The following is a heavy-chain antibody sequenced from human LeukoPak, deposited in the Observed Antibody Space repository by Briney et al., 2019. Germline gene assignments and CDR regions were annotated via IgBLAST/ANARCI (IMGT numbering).Heavy chain of an antibody. CDR1: GFTFSSYA. CDR3: AKDPNRYDSSIYYCAY. V-gene: IGHV3-23*01. Sequence: PGGSLRLSCAASGFTFSSYAMSWVRQAPGKGLEWVSAISGSGGSTYYADSVKGRFTISRDNSKNTLYLHMNRLRAEDTAVYYCAKDPNRYDSSIYYCAYWGRGTLVTVSS. D-gene: IGHD3-22*01. J-gene: IGHJ4*02. CDR2: ISGSGGST.